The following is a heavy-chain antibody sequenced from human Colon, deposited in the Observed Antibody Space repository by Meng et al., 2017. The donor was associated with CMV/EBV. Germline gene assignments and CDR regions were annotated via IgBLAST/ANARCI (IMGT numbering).Heavy chain of an antibody. CDR1: GFTFSSYA. D-gene: IGHD2-21*01. V-gene: IGHV3-30-3*01. CDR2: ISYDGSNK. Sequence: GESLKISCAASGFTFSSYAMHWVRQAPGKGLEWVAVISYDGSNKYYADSVKGRFTISRDNSKNTLYLQMNSLRAEDTAVYYCMNRAYSQGQDFWGQGTLVTVSS. CDR3: MNRAYSQGQDF. J-gene: IGHJ4*02.